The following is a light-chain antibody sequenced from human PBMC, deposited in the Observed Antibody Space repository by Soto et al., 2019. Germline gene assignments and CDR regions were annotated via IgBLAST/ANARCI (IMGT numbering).Light chain of an antibody. CDR3: QQYSNYSPWT. Sequence: IQMPQSPSTLSASVGDRVTITCRASQTISNWLAWYQQKPGKAPKLLIYDASSLQSGVPSRFSGSGSGTEFTLTISSLQPDDFATYYCQQYSNYSPWTFGQGTKVEIK. CDR2: DAS. CDR1: QTISNW. V-gene: IGKV1-5*01. J-gene: IGKJ1*01.